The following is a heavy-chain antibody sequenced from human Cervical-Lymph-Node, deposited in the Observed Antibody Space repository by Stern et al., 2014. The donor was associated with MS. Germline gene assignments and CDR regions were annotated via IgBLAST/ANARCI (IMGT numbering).Heavy chain of an antibody. CDR2: IIPMFGTA. CDR1: GGTFSSYA. V-gene: IGHV1-69*12. J-gene: IGHJ6*02. Sequence: QVKLVQSGAEVKKPGSSVRVSCKASGGTFSSYAISWVRQAPGQGLEWMRGIIPMFGTANYAQKFQGRVTITADDSTTTAYMEVSSLRSEDTAVYYCASSVGELTPEAVWGQGTTVTVFS. CDR3: ASSVGELTPEAV. D-gene: IGHD3-10*01.